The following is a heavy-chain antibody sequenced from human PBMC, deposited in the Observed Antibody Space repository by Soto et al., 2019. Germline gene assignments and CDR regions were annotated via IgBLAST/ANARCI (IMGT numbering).Heavy chain of an antibody. CDR1: GFTFSSYA. CDR3: ANTVYQGVKCIDP. CDR2: ISGSGGST. V-gene: IGHV3-23*01. D-gene: IGHD2-8*01. J-gene: IGHJ5*02. Sequence: PGGSLRLSCAASGFTFSSYAMSWVRQAPGKGLEWVSAISGSGGSTYYADAVKGRFTISRDNSKNTLYLQMNSLRAEDTAVYYCANTVYQGVKCIDPWGRGTPVTVSS.